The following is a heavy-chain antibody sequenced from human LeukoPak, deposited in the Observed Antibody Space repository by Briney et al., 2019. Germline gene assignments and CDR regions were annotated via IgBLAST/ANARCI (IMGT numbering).Heavy chain of an antibody. CDR2: ISSSSSTI. J-gene: IGHJ4*02. V-gene: IGHV3-48*04. D-gene: IGHD3-16*01. Sequence: GGSLRLSCAASGFTFSSYSMNWVRQAPGKGLEWVSYISSSSSTIYYADSVKGRFTISRDSAKNSLYLQMNSLRAEDTAVYYCAKAGGGFSLNYWGQGTLVTVSS. CDR1: GFTFSSYS. CDR3: AKAGGGFSLNY.